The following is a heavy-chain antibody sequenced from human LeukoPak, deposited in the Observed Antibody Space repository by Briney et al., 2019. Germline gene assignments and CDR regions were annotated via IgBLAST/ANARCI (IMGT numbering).Heavy chain of an antibody. V-gene: IGHV3-23*01. CDR3: AKDQYYDSRSSGAFDI. J-gene: IGHJ3*02. CDR2: ISGSGGST. D-gene: IGHD3-22*01. Sequence: PGGSLRLSCAASGFTFSSCAMSWVRQAPGKGLEWVSAISGSGGSTYYADSVKGRFTISRDNSKNTLYLQMNSLRAEDTAVYYCAKDQYYDSRSSGAFDIWGQGTMVTVSS. CDR1: GFTFSSCA.